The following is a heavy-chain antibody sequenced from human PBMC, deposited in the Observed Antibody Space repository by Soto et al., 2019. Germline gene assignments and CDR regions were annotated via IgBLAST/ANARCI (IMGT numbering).Heavy chain of an antibody. V-gene: IGHV4-31*03. Sequence: SETMSLTCTVSGGSISSGGYYWSWIRQHPGKGLEWIGYIYYSGSTYYNPSLKSRVTISVDTSKNQFSLKLSSVTAADTAVYYCARDLYGSGSYYGFWFDPWGQGTLGTVSS. CDR3: ARDLYGSGSYYGFWFDP. CDR1: GGSISSGGYY. D-gene: IGHD3-10*01. J-gene: IGHJ5*02. CDR2: IYYSGST.